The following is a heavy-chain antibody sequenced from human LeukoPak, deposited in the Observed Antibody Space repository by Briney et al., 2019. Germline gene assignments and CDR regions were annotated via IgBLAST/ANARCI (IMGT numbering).Heavy chain of an antibody. V-gene: IGHV1-69*05. J-gene: IGHJ6*03. Sequence: SVKVSCKASGGTFSSYAISWVRQAPGQGLEWMGGIIPIFGTANYAQKFQGRVTITTDESTSTAYMELSSLRSEDTAVYYCASHSYGLYYYYYYMDVWGKGTTVTVS. D-gene: IGHD5-18*01. CDR1: GGTFSSYA. CDR2: IIPIFGTA. CDR3: ASHSYGLYYYYYYMDV.